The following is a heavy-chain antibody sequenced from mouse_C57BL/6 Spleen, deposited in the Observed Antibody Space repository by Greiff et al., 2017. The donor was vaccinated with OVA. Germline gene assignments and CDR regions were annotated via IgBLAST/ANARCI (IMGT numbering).Heavy chain of an antibody. CDR3: ARWGPNYFDY. Sequence: QVQLQQSGAELVMPGASVKLSCKASGYTFTSYWMHWVKQRPGQGLEWIGEIDPSASYTNYNQQFKGKSTLTVDKSSSPAYMQLSSLTSYDSAAYYCARWGPNYFDYWGQGTTLTVSS. D-gene: IGHD3-3*01. CDR1: GYTFTSYW. V-gene: IGHV1-69*01. CDR2: IDPSASYT. J-gene: IGHJ2*01.